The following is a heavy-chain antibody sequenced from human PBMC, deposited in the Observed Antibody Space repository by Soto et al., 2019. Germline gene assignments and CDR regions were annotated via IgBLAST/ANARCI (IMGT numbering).Heavy chain of an antibody. CDR3: ARGYSSSWHGDYYYGMDV. CDR2: IIPIFGTA. V-gene: IGHV1-69*01. Sequence: QVQLVQSGAEVKKPASSVKVSCKASGGTFSSYAISWVRQVPGQGLEWMGGIIPIFGTANYAQKFQGRVTITADESTSTAYMELSSLRSEDTAVYYCARGYSSSWHGDYYYGMDVWGQGTTVTVSS. CDR1: GGTFSSYA. D-gene: IGHD6-13*01. J-gene: IGHJ6*02.